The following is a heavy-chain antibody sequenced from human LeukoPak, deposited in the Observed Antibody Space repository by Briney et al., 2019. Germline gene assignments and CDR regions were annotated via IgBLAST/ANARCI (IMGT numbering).Heavy chain of an antibody. CDR3: ARVLRFLEWSPYYMDV. V-gene: IGHV3-33*01. Sequence: GGSLRLSCAASGFTFSSYGMHWVRQAPGKGLEWVAVIWYDGSNKYYADSVKGRFTISRDNSKNTLYLQMNSLRAEDTAVYYCARVLRFLEWSPYYMDVWGKGTTVTVSS. CDR2: IWYDGSNK. CDR1: GFTFSSYG. J-gene: IGHJ6*03. D-gene: IGHD3-3*01.